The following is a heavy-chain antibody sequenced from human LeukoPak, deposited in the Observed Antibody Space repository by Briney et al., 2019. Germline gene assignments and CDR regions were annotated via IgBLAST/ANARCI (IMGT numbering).Heavy chain of an antibody. CDR2: IFYSGSA. V-gene: IGHV4-31*03. D-gene: IGHD3-10*01. CDR3: ARGSTLIRGFDY. J-gene: IGHJ4*02. Sequence: SETLSLTCTVSGGSISSGDYYWNWIRQHPEKSLEWIGYIFYSGSAYYNPSLKSRVTISVDTSRNQFSLKLSSVTAADTAVYYCARGSTLIRGFDYWGQGTLVTVSS. CDR1: GGSISSGDYY.